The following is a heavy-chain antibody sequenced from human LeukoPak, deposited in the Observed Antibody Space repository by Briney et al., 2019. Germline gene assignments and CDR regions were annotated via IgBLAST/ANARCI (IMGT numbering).Heavy chain of an antibody. CDR1: GYTFTGYY. J-gene: IGHJ6*02. V-gene: IGHV1-2*02. D-gene: IGHD3-9*01. CDR2: INPNSGGT. Sequence: ASVKVSCMASGYTFTGYYMRWVRPAPGQGLGWMGWINPNSGGTNYAQKLQGRVTMTRDTSIRTAYMELSRLRSDDTAVHYCARGSWLFTYYDGMDVWGQGTTVTVSS. CDR3: ARGSWLFTYYDGMDV.